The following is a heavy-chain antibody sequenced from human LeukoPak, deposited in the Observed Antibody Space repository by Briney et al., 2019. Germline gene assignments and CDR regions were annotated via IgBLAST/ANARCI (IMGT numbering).Heavy chain of an antibody. D-gene: IGHD5-18*01. CDR3: ATGRGYSYGYGY. V-gene: IGHV4-39*07. CDR1: GGSISSSYYY. J-gene: IGHJ4*02. Sequence: SETLSLTCTVSGGSISSSYYYWGWIRQPPGKGLEWIGSIYYSGSTNYNPSLKSRVTISVDTSKNQFSLKLSPVTAADTAVYYCATGRGYSYGYGYWGQGTLVTVSS. CDR2: IYYSGST.